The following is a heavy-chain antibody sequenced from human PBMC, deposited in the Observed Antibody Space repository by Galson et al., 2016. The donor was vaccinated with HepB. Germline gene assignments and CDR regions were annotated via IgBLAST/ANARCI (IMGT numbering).Heavy chain of an antibody. D-gene: IGHD5-18*01. Sequence: SLRLSCAATGFTFTIYAMSWVRQAPGKGLEWVSGITGSGAGTYYADSVKGRFTISRDNSKNTLYLQMNSLSAEDTAVYYCARAWIHLYDLDYWGQGALVTVSS. V-gene: IGHV3-23*01. CDR2: ITGSGAGT. J-gene: IGHJ4*02. CDR1: GFTFTIYA. CDR3: ARAWIHLYDLDY.